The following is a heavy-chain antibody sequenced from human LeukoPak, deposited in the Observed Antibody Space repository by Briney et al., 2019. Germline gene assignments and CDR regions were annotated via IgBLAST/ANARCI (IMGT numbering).Heavy chain of an antibody. V-gene: IGHV1-2*02. CDR1: GYTFTGYY. CDR2: INPNSGGT. Sequence: GASVKVSCKAFGYTFTGYYIHWVRQAPGQGLEWMGWINPNSGGTNSAQKFQGRVTMTSDTSISTAYMELSRLRSDDTAVYYCAREGSSGVFDYWGQGTLVTVSS. D-gene: IGHD3-3*01. J-gene: IGHJ4*02. CDR3: AREGSSGVFDY.